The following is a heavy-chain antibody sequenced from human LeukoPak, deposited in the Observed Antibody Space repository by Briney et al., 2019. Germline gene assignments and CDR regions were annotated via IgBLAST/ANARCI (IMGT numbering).Heavy chain of an antibody. D-gene: IGHD3-10*01. CDR3: ASRTPGSDAFDI. V-gene: IGHV4-31*02. CDR1: GGSISSDGYY. CDR2: IYFSGST. Sequence: PSQTLSLSCTVSGGSISSDGYYWSWIRQHPGKGLEWIGYIYFSGSTYYNPSLKSRVNIPVDTSKNQFSLKLSSVTAADTAVYYCASRTPGSDAFDIWGQGTMVTVSS. J-gene: IGHJ3*02.